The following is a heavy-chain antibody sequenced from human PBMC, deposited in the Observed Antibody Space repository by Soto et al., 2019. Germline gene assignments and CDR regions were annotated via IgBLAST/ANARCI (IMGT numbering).Heavy chain of an antibody. D-gene: IGHD3-10*01. Sequence: GESLKISCAASGFTFSSYGMHWVRQAPGKGLEWVAVIWYDGSNKYYADSVKGRFTISRDNSKNTLYLQMNSLRAEDTAVYYCARGSSGMDVWGQGTTVTVSS. CDR3: ARGSSGMDV. V-gene: IGHV3-33*01. CDR1: GFTFSSYG. CDR2: IWYDGSNK. J-gene: IGHJ6*02.